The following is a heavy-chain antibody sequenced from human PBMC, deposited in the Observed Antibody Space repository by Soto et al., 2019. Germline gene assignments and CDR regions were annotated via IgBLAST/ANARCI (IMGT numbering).Heavy chain of an antibody. J-gene: IGHJ3*02. Sequence: EVQLVESGGGLVQPGGSLRLSCAVSGFAFSDHYMAWVRQAPGKGLQWVGRCRNKANSYTTEYAASVKGRFTISRDDSKNSLDLQMSSLKTEDTAVYSCAALSGATEGNDAFDIWGQGTMVTVSS. CDR2: CRNKANSYTT. CDR1: GFAFSDHY. D-gene: IGHD1-26*01. V-gene: IGHV3-72*01. CDR3: AALSGATEGNDAFDI.